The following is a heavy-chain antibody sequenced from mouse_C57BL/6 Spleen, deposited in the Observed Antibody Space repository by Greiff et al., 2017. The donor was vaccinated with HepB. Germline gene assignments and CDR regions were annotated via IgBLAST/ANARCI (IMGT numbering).Heavy chain of an antibody. Sequence: QVQLQQSGAELVRPGASVTLSCKASGYTFTDYEMHWVKQTPVHGLEWIGAIDPETGGTAYNQKFKGKAILTADKSSSTAYMELRSLTSEDSAVYYCTRDYYGSSGYAMDHWGQGTSVTVSS. J-gene: IGHJ4*01. CDR2: IDPETGGT. D-gene: IGHD1-1*01. CDR1: GYTFTDYE. V-gene: IGHV1-15*01. CDR3: TRDYYGSSGYAMDH.